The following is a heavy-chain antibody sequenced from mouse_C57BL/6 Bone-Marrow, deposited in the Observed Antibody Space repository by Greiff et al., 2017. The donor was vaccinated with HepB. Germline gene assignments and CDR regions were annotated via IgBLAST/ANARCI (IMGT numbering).Heavy chain of an antibody. V-gene: IGHV1-50*01. CDR1: GYTFTSYW. Sequence: VQLQQPGAELVKPGASVKLSCKASGYTFTSYWMQWVKQRPGQGLEWIGEIDPSDSYTNYNQKFKGKATLTVDTSSSTAYMQLSSLTSEDSAVYYCARGDYYGSSPIVTTVNRDAMDYWGQGTSVTVSS. D-gene: IGHD1-1*01. CDR2: IDPSDSYT. J-gene: IGHJ4*01. CDR3: ARGDYYGSSPIVTTVNRDAMDY.